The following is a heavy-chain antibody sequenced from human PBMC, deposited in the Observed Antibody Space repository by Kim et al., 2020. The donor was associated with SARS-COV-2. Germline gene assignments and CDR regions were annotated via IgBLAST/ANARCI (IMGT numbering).Heavy chain of an antibody. V-gene: IGHV1-2*06. J-gene: IGHJ4*02. CDR3: ARGAREGWLQGALDY. Sequence: ASVKVSCKASGYTFTGYYMHWVRQAPGQGLEWMGRINPNSGGTNYAQKFQGRVTMTRDTSISTAYMELSRLRSDDTAVYYCARGAREGWLQGALDYWGQGTLVTVSS. CDR2: INPNSGGT. CDR1: GYTFTGYY. D-gene: IGHD5-12*01.